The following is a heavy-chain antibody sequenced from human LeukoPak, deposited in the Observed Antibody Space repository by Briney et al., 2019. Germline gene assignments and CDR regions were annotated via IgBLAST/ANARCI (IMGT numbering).Heavy chain of an antibody. CDR1: GFTFNNYA. Sequence: GGSLRLSCAASGFTFNNYAMSWVRQAPGKGLEWVSALTGGGGVTHYADSVKGRFTISRDNSKNTLYLQMTSLRAEDTAVYYCAKLKWLTTGNFDYWGQGTLVTVSS. CDR2: LTGGGGVT. D-gene: IGHD5-12*01. J-gene: IGHJ4*02. CDR3: AKLKWLTTGNFDY. V-gene: IGHV3-23*01.